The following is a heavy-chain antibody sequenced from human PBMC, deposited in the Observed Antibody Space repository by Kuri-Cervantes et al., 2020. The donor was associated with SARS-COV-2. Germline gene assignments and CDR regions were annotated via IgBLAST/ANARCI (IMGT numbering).Heavy chain of an antibody. CDR2: LSYDGSNK. CDR3: ARVPTRAGYNFFDY. D-gene: IGHD5-24*01. Sequence: GGSLRLSCAASGFTFSSYAMHWVRQAPGKGLEWVAGLSYDGSNKQYADSVKGRFTISRDDSKNTLYLQMNSLRTEDTAVYYCARVPTRAGYNFFDYWGQGTLVTVSS. J-gene: IGHJ4*02. V-gene: IGHV3-30*04. CDR1: GFTFSSYA.